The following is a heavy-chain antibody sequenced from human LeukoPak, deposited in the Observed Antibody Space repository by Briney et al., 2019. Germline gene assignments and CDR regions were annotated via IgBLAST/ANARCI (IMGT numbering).Heavy chain of an antibody. D-gene: IGHD3-10*01. CDR1: GGSTSSRSYY. CDR3: ARQNYGSGSTNWFDP. J-gene: IGHJ5*02. Sequence: PSETLSLTCTVSGGSTSSRSYYWGWIRQPPGKGLEWIGSIYYSGSTYYNPSLKSRVTVSVDTSKNQFSLKLSSVTAADTAVYHCARQNYGSGSTNWFDPWGQGTLVTVSS. V-gene: IGHV4-39*07. CDR2: IYYSGST.